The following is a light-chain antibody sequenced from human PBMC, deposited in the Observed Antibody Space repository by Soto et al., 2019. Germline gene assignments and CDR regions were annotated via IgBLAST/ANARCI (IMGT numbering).Light chain of an antibody. J-gene: IGKJ2*01. CDR2: DAS. CDR1: QSVSSY. CDR3: QQYGSSPPTYT. V-gene: IGKV3-20*01. Sequence: EIVFTQSPATLSLPPGERATLSCRAIQSVSSYVAWYQQKPGQAPRLLIYDASNRATGIPARFSGSGSGTDFTLTISRLEPEDFAMYYCQQYGSSPPTYTLGQGTKVDIK.